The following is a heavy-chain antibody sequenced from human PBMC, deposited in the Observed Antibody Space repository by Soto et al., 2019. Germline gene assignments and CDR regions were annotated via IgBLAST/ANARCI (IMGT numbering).Heavy chain of an antibody. V-gene: IGHV3-30*18. CDR2: ISYDGSNK. D-gene: IGHD5-18*01. Sequence: QVQLVESGGGVVQPGRSLRLSCAASGFTFSTYGMHWVRQAPGKGLEWVAVISYDGSNKYYADSVKGRFTISRDNAKNTLYLQMSSLRAEDTAVYYCEKVFSYSVIDYWGQGTLVTVSS. J-gene: IGHJ4*02. CDR1: GFTFSTYG. CDR3: EKVFSYSVIDY.